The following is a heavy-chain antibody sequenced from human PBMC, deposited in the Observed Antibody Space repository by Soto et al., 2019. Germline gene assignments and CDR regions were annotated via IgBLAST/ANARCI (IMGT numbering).Heavy chain of an antibody. D-gene: IGHD5-18*01. J-gene: IGHJ6*02. CDR3: VKERYAQLWLEDYGMDV. CDR2: ISHDGTDK. V-gene: IGHV3-30*18. Sequence: QVQLVESGGGVVQPGRSLRLSCAASGFTFSSYGIHWVRQAPGKGLEWVALISHDGTDKYYADSVKGRFTISRDNFKNTLYLQMSSLRPEDTAVYYCVKERYAQLWLEDYGMDVWGQGTTVT. CDR1: GFTFSSYG.